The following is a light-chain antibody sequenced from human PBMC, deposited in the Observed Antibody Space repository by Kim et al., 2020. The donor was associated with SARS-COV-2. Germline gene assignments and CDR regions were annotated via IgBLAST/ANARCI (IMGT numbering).Light chain of an antibody. Sequence: SITISLPATSSDVGGYNYVAWYQQHPGKAPKLMIYDVSHRPSGVSNRFSGSKSGNTASLTISGLQAEDEADYYCSSYTGSSTPYVFGSGTKVTVL. J-gene: IGLJ1*01. CDR2: DVS. V-gene: IGLV2-14*03. CDR3: SSYTGSSTPYV. CDR1: SSDVGGYNY.